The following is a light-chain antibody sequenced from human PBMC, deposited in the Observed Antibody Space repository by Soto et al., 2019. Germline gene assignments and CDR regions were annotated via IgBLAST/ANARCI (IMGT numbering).Light chain of an antibody. CDR1: QNISNN. CDR3: QQYGSSGT. CDR2: GAS. Sequence: EIVMTQSPVTLSVSPEERATLSCRASQNISNNLAWYQQKPGQAPRLLIYGASTRATGIPARFSGSGSGTEFTLTISSLQSEDFAVYYCQQYGSSGTFGQGTKVDIK. V-gene: IGKV3-15*01. J-gene: IGKJ1*01.